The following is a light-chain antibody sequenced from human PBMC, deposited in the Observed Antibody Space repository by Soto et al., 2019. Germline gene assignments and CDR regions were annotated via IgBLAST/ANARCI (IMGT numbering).Light chain of an antibody. CDR1: QSVSSN. J-gene: IGKJ5*01. CDR3: QQYGSSPIT. V-gene: IGKV3-20*01. Sequence: EIVMTQSPATLSVSPGERATLSCRASQSVSSNLAWYQQEPGQSPRLLIYGASSRATGIPDRFSGSGSGTDFTLIISRLEPGDFAVYYCQQYGSSPITFGQGTRLEIK. CDR2: GAS.